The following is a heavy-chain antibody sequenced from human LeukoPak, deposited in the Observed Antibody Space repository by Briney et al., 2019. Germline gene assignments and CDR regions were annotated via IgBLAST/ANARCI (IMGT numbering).Heavy chain of an antibody. Sequence: GGSLRLSCAASGFTFRSHAMSWVRQAPGKGLEWVSALSGSGGTTYHADSVKGRFTISRDNPKNTLYLQMNSLRAEDTALYYCAKGYSSGWTPFDYWGQGTLVTVSS. CDR2: LSGSGGTT. CDR1: GFTFRSHA. CDR3: AKGYSSGWTPFDY. V-gene: IGHV3-23*01. J-gene: IGHJ4*02. D-gene: IGHD6-19*01.